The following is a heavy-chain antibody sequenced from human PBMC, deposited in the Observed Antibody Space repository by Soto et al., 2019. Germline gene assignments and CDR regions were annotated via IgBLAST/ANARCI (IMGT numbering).Heavy chain of an antibody. V-gene: IGHV5-51*01. CDR3: ARRGYGKLELRYSFDI. CDR1: GYNFTNYW. Sequence: GEFMKFSCKGSGYNFTNYWIGWVRQKTGKGLEWMGIIYPGDSETRYSPSFQGQVTISADKSISTAYLQWSSLKASDTAMYYCARRGYGKLELRYSFDIWAKGQWSPSPQ. CDR2: IYPGDSET. D-gene: IGHD1-7*01. J-gene: IGHJ3*02.